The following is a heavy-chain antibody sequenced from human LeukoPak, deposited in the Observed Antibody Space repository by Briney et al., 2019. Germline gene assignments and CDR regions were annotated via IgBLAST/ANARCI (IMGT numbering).Heavy chain of an antibody. D-gene: IGHD2-2*01. V-gene: IGHV5-51*01. CDR3: ARPYCSSTSCNDAFDI. J-gene: IGHJ3*02. CDR1: GYSFTSYW. CDR2: IYPGDSDT. Sequence: GESLKISCKGSGYSFTSYWIGWVRQMPGKGLEWMGIIYPGDSDTRYSPSFQGQVTISADKSISTAHLQWSSLKASDTAMYYCARPYCSSTSCNDAFDIWGQGTMVTVSS.